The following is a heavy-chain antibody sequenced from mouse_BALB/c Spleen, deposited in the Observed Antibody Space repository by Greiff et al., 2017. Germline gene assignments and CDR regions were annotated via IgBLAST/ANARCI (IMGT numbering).Heavy chain of an antibody. J-gene: IGHJ1*01. CDR2: IDPENGDT. Sequence: VQLKESGAELVRSGASVKLSCTASGFNIKDYYMHWVKQRPEQGLEWIGWIDPENGDTEYAPKFQGKATMTADTSSNTAYLQLSSLTSEDTAVYYCNAGGYGSSYDWYFDVWGAGTTVTVSS. CDR1: GFNIKDYY. CDR3: NAGGYGSSYDWYFDV. V-gene: IGHV14-4*02. D-gene: IGHD1-1*01.